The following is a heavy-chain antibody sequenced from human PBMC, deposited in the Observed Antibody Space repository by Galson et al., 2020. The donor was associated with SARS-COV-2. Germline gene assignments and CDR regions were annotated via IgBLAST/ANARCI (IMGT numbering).Heavy chain of an antibody. CDR1: RFSLSTSGMC. J-gene: IGHJ6*02. D-gene: IGHD1-26*01. CDR3: ARIPVGATLGGMDV. Sequence: SGPTLVKPTQTLTLTCTFSRFSLSTSGMCVSWIRQPPGKALEWLARIDWDDDKYYSTSLKTRLTISKDTSKNQVVLTMTNMDPVDTATYYCARIPVGATLGGMDVWGQGTTVTVSS. V-gene: IGHV2-70*11. CDR2: IDWDDDK.